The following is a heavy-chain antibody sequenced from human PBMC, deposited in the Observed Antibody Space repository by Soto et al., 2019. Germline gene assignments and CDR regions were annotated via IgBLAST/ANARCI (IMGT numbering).Heavy chain of an antibody. D-gene: IGHD3-16*01. V-gene: IGHV4-34*01. J-gene: IGHJ4*02. CDR3: ARGLFGYYDYIWGKTHREYYFDY. Sequence: PSETLSLTCAVYGGSFSGYYWSWIRQPPGKGLEWIGEINHSGSTNHNPSLKSRVTISVDTSKNQFSLKLSSVTAADTAVYYCARGLFGYYDYIWGKTHREYYFDYWGQGTLVTVSS. CDR2: INHSGST. CDR1: GGSFSGYY.